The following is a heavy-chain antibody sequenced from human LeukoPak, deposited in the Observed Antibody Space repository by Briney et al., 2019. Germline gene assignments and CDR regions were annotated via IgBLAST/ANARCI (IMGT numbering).Heavy chain of an antibody. Sequence: PETLSLTCTVSGGSISSYYWSWIRQPAGKGLEWIGRIYTSGSTNYNPSLKSRVTMSVDTSKNQFSLKLSSVTAADTAVYYCARDGLGTTVTPYPYYYYYYMDVWGKGTTVTVSS. CDR3: ARDGLGTTVTPYPYYYYYYMDV. D-gene: IGHD4-17*01. V-gene: IGHV4-4*07. CDR1: GGSISSYY. CDR2: IYTSGST. J-gene: IGHJ6*03.